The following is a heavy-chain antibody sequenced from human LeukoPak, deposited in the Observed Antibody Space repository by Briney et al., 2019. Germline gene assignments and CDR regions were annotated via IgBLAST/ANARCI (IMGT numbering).Heavy chain of an antibody. CDR2: IYSGGST. D-gene: IGHD3-22*01. Sequence: GGSLRLSCAASGFTFSSYAMHWVRQAPGKGLEWVSVIYSGGSTYYADSVKGRFTISRDNSKNTLYLQMNSLRAEDTAVYYCARDSSDSSGLFDYWGQGTLVTVSS. J-gene: IGHJ4*02. V-gene: IGHV3-53*01. CDR1: GFTFSSYA. CDR3: ARDSSDSSGLFDY.